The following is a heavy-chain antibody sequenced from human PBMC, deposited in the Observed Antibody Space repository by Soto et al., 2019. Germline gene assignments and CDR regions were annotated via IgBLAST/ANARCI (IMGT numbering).Heavy chain of an antibody. J-gene: IGHJ4*02. CDR2: IWYDGSNK. Sequence: QVQLVESGGGVVQPGRSLRLSCAASGFTFSSYGMHWVRQAPGKGLEWVAVIWYDGSNKYYADSVKGRFTISRDNSKNTLYLQMNSLRAEDTAVYYRAREYSSSSWFDYWGQGTLVTVSS. CDR1: GFTFSSYG. D-gene: IGHD6-13*01. CDR3: AREYSSSSWFDY. V-gene: IGHV3-33*01.